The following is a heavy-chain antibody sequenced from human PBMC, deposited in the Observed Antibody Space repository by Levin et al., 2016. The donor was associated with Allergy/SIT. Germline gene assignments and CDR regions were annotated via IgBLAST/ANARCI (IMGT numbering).Heavy chain of an antibody. CDR3: AKAHDSGTWLSDYYFDS. D-gene: IGHD3-10*01. CDR2: LSGGGEKA. CDR1: GFTFSIYA. J-gene: IGHJ4*02. V-gene: IGHV3-23*01. Sequence: GESLKISCAASGFTFSIYAMTWVRQAPGKGLEWISALSGGGEKADYADSVKGRFTISRDNSESTLFLQMNSLSAEDAAVYYCAKAHDSGTWLSDYYFDSWGQGTLVTVSS.